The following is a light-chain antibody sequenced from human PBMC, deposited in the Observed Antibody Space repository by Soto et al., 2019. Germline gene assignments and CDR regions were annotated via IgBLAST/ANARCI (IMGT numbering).Light chain of an antibody. Sequence: EIVLTQSPATLSLSPGERATLSCRASQSVSSYLAWYQQKPGQAPRLLIYDASNRATGIPARFSGSGSGTDFTLTISSLEPEXFSFYYCQQRSNCPPITFGQGTRLEV. J-gene: IGKJ5*01. CDR3: QQRSNCPPIT. V-gene: IGKV3-11*01. CDR2: DAS. CDR1: QSVSSY.